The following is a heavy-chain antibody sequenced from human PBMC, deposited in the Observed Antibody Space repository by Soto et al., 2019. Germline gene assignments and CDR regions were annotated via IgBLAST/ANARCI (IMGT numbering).Heavy chain of an antibody. CDR3: ARDRDYGGNSGDRYFDY. V-gene: IGHV1-69*13. CDR1: GCTFSSYA. Sequence: SVKGTCMATGCTFSSYAISWVRQAPGQGLEWMGGIIPIFGTAIYAQKFKGRVTITADESTSTAYMELSSLRSEDTAVYYCARDRDYGGNSGDRYFDYWGQGTLVTVSS. CDR2: IIPIFGTA. D-gene: IGHD4-17*01. J-gene: IGHJ4*02.